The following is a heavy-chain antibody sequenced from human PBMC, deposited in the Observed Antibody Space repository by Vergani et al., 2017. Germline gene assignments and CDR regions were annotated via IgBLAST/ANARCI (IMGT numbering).Heavy chain of an antibody. J-gene: IGHJ4*02. CDR2: INPSGGHT. CDR3: ARGDYGILTGYRY. D-gene: IGHD3-9*01. V-gene: IGHV1-46*03. CDR1: GYTFSNYY. Sequence: QVQLVQSGAEVKKPGASVKVSCKTSGYTFSNYYMHWVRQAPGQGLEWMGIINPSGGHTNYAQKFQGRVTMTRDTSTSTVYMELSSLRSEDTAIYYSARGDYGILTGYRYWGQGTLVTVSA.